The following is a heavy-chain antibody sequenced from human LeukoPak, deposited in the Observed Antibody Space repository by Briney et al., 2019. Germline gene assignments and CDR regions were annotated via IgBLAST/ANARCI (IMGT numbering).Heavy chain of an antibody. CDR3: AKDLSRAVAADWFDP. V-gene: IGHV3-23*01. D-gene: IGHD6-19*01. Sequence: GGSLRLSCAASGFTFSNYDMSWVRQAPGKGLEWVSSNSDSGGSTYCADSVKGRFTISRDNSKNTLYLQMTNLRAADTAVYYCAKDLSRAVAADWFDPWDQGSLVTVSS. CDR2: NSDSGGST. J-gene: IGHJ5*02. CDR1: GFTFSNYD.